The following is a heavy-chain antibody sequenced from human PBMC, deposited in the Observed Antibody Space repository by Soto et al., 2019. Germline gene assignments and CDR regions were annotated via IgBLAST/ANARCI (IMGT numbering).Heavy chain of an antibody. CDR3: ARDQFATGWFDP. CDR2: IWYDGSNK. D-gene: IGHD3-16*01. J-gene: IGHJ5*02. Sequence: QVQLVESGGGVVQPGRSLRLSCAASGFTFSSYGMHWVRQAPGKGLEWVAVIWYDGSNKYYADSVKGRFTISRDNSKNTLYLQMNSLGAEDTAVYYCARDQFATGWFDPWGQGTLVTVSS. V-gene: IGHV3-33*01. CDR1: GFTFSSYG.